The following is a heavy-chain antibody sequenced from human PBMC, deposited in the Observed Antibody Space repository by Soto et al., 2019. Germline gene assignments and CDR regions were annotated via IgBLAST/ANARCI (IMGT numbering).Heavy chain of an antibody. V-gene: IGHV1-69*06. J-gene: IGHJ4*02. Sequence: WASVKVSCKASGGTFSSYAISWVRQAPGQGLEWMGGIIPIFGTANYAQKFQGRVTITADKSTSTAYMELSSLRSEDTAVYYCARASHYYDSSGYYYSRFDYWGQGTLVTVSS. CDR3: ARASHYYDSSGYYYSRFDY. D-gene: IGHD3-22*01. CDR2: IIPIFGTA. CDR1: GGTFSSYA.